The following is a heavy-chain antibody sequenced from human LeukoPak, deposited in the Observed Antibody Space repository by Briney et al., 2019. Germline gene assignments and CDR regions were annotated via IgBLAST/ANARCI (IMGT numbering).Heavy chain of an antibody. CDR1: GFTFSDYY. Sequence: GVSLRLSCAASGFTFSDYYMSWIRQAPGKGLEWVSYISSSGSTIYYADSVKGRFTISRDNAKNSLYLQMNSLRAEDTAVYYCASTTLAAGDYYYYYMDVWGKGTTVTVSS. CDR2: ISSSGSTI. CDR3: ASTTLAAGDYYYYYMDV. V-gene: IGHV3-11*01. J-gene: IGHJ6*03. D-gene: IGHD2-15*01.